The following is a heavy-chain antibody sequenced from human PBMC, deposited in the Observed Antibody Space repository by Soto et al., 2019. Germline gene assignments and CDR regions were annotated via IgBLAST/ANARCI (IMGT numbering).Heavy chain of an antibody. CDR3: ARVLRFLEWLFAHDY. CDR1: GGTFSSYT. V-gene: IGHV1-69*02. D-gene: IGHD3-3*01. J-gene: IGHJ4*02. Sequence: GASVKVSCKASGGTFSSYTISWVRQAPGQGLEWMGRIIPILGIANYAQKFQGRVTITADKSTSTAYMELSSLRSEDTAVYYCARVLRFLEWLFAHDYWGQGTLVTVSS. CDR2: IIPILGIA.